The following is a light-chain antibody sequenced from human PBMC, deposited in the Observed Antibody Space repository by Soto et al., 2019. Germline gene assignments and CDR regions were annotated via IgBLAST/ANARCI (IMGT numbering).Light chain of an antibody. J-gene: IGKJ5*01. V-gene: IGKV3-11*01. CDR1: QSVSSN. Sequence: EVVLTQSPTILSFSPDYRASLSCRADQSVSSNLAWYQQKPGQAPRLLIYDASNRATGIPARFSGSGSGTDFTLTISSREPEDFAGYYCQQRSNGTRITFGQGTRLEV. CDR2: DAS. CDR3: QQRSNGTRIT.